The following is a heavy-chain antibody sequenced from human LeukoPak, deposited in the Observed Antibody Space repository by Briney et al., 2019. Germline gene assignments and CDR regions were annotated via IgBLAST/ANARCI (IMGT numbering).Heavy chain of an antibody. J-gene: IGHJ4*02. CDR2: IYYAGDT. V-gene: IGHV4-39*01. D-gene: IGHD1-26*01. CDR3: ATWDSGRYSQIDN. CDR1: GGPLSSSSYH. Sequence: SGTLSLTCTVSGGPLSSSSYHWGWVRQSPERGLECIGTIYYAGDTYYNPSLESRLTISVDTSKNQFSLKLRSVTAADTAVYYCATWDSGRYSQIDNWGQGTLVTVSS.